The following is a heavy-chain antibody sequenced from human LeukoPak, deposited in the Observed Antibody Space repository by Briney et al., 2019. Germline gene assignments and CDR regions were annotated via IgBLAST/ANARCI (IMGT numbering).Heavy chain of an antibody. CDR2: IISSGSTR. Sequence: PGGSLRLSCAASGFTFSDYYMSWIRQAPGKGLEWISNIISSGSTRYYADSVKGRFTISRDNAKNSLYLQMNSLRAEDTAVYYCARSIMVRGVIGNYFDYWGQGSLVIVSS. V-gene: IGHV3-11*04. D-gene: IGHD3-10*01. CDR3: ARSIMVRGVIGNYFDY. J-gene: IGHJ4*02. CDR1: GFTFSDYY.